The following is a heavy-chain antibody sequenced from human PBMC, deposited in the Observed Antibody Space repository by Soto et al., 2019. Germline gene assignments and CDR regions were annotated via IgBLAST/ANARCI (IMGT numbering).Heavy chain of an antibody. CDR3: ARGRAAAGDYYYYGMDV. J-gene: IGHJ6*02. CDR2: IYHSGST. V-gene: IGHV4-4*02. CDR1: GGSISSSNW. Sequence: SETLSLTCAVSGGSISSSNWWSWVRQPPGKRLEWIGEIYHSGSTNYSPSLKSRVTISVDKSKNQFSLKLSSVTAADTAVYYCARGRAAAGDYYYYGMDVWGQGTTVTVSS. D-gene: IGHD6-13*01.